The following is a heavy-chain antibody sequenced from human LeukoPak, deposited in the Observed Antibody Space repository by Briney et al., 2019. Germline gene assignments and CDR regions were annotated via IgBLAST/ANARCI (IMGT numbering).Heavy chain of an antibody. V-gene: IGHV3-30-3*01. CDR2: FSYDGNSK. CDR3: ARGKGQDSGYDYFLDY. Sequence: PRGSLRLSCAASGFTFSNYAIHWVRQAPGKGLEWVTLFSYDGNSKYYADSVKGRFTISRDNSKNTLYLQMNSLRADDSAVYYCARGKGQDSGYDYFLDYWGQGTLVTVSS. CDR1: GFTFSNYA. D-gene: IGHD5-12*01. J-gene: IGHJ4*02.